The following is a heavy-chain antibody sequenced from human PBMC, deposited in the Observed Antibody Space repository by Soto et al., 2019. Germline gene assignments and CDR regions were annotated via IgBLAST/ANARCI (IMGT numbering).Heavy chain of an antibody. CDR3: VREGPRKIVGAIDY. V-gene: IGHV3-33*01. CDR1: GFSFRDFA. J-gene: IGHJ4*02. Sequence: ESVGGVVQPGKSLRISCAASGFSFRDFAMHWFRQAPGKGLEWLATIRRDGSYENYGDSVKGRFTISRDNFKNTLYLQMDSLRVEDTALYYCVREGPRKIVGAIDYWGQGTLVTVSS. CDR2: IRRDGSYE. D-gene: IGHD1-26*01.